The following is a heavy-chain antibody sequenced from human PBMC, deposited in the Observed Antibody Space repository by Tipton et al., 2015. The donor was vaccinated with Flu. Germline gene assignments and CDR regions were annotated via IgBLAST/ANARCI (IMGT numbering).Heavy chain of an antibody. CDR3: ARLGYCSGGFCSSIDY. V-gene: IGHV4-38-2*01. CDR2: IYHSGTT. J-gene: IGHJ4*02. CDR1: GYFISDGYY. Sequence: GLVKPSETLSLTCGVSGYFISDGYYWGWIRQPPGKGLEWIGSIYHSGTTYYIPSLKSRTTISVDTSKNQFSLRLSSVTAADTAIYYCARLGYCSGGFCSSIDYWGQGALVTVSS. D-gene: IGHD2-15*01.